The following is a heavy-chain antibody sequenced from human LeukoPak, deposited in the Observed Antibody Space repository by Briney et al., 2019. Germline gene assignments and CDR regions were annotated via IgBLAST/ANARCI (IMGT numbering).Heavy chain of an antibody. CDR2: FYTTAST. V-gene: IGHV4-61*02. D-gene: IGHD5-12*01. Sequence: PSESLSLTCSVSGGSISSGTFYWNWIRQPAGEGLEWIGRFYTTASTNYNPSLKRTVNITVNTSKNLFSPHLSSVTAQDTAVYYCARLSGYDWKSFYDYWGHGTLVTVSS. J-gene: IGHJ4*01. CDR1: GGSISSGTFY. CDR3: ARLSGYDWKSFYDY.